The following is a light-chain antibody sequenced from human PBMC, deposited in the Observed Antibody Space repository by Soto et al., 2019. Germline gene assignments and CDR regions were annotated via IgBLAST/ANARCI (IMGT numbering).Light chain of an antibody. J-gene: IGKJ1*01. CDR2: AAS. V-gene: IGKV1-39*01. Sequence: DIQMTQSPSSLSASVGDRVTITCRASQSISSYLNWYQQKPGKAPRLLIYAASSLQSGVPSRFSGSGSATDFTLTISSLQPEDFATYYCQQSYSIPWTFGQGTKVEIK. CDR3: QQSYSIPWT. CDR1: QSISSY.